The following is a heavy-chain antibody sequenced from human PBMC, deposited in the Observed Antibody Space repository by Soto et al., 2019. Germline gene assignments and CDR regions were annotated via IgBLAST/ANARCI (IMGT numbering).Heavy chain of an antibody. J-gene: IGHJ4*02. CDR3: AMGLRYFDWLLSPLDY. V-gene: IGHV4-34*01. CDR2: INHSGST. CDR1: GGSFSGYY. D-gene: IGHD3-9*01. Sequence: SETLSLTCAVYGGSFSGYYWSWIRQPPGKGLEWIGEINHSGSTNYNPSLKSRVTISVDTSKNQFSLKLSSVTAADTAVYYCAMGLRYFDWLLSPLDYWGQGTLVTVSS.